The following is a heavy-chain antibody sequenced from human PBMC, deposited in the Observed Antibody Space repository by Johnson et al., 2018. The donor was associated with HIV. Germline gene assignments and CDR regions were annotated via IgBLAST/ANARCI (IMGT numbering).Heavy chain of an antibody. CDR1: GFTVSSNY. Sequence: ASGFTVSSNYMSWVRQAPGKGLEWISTIGTAGDTYYPGSVKGRFTISRDNAKNSLYLQMNSLRAEDTAVYYCAKDPPYSSSSPGAFDTWGQGTMVTVSS. V-gene: IGHV3-13*01. CDR3: AKDPPYSSSSPGAFDT. J-gene: IGHJ3*02. D-gene: IGHD6-6*01. CDR2: IGTAGDT.